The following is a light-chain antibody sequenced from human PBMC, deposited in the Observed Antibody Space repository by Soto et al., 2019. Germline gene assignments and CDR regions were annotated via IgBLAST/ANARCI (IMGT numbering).Light chain of an antibody. CDR1: QSVSTL. CDR2: KTS. Sequence: IRMTQSPSSLSASTGDRVTITCRASQSVSTLLAWYQQKPGKAPKLLIYKTSTLESGVPSRFSGSGSGTEFTLTISSLQSEDFAVYYCQQYDNWPTFGQGTKVDI. CDR3: QQYDNWPT. J-gene: IGKJ1*01. V-gene: IGKV1-5*03.